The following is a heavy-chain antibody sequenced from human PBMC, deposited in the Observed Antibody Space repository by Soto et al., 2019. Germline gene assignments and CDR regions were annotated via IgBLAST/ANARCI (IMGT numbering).Heavy chain of an antibody. CDR3: ARSITTLGVVTISDDNWFDP. J-gene: IGHJ5*02. Sequence: GVSLRLSCAASGFTFSSYWMHWVRQAPGKGLEWVSRIKPDGSGTYYVDSVEGRFTISRDNAKNTIYLEMNSLRVEDTAVYYCARSITTLGVVTISDDNWFDPWGQGTPVNVSS. CDR2: IKPDGSGT. V-gene: IGHV3-74*01. CDR1: GFTFSSYW. D-gene: IGHD3-3*01.